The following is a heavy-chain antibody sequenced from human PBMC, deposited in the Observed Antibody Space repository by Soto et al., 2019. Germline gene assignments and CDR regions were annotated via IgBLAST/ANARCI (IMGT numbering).Heavy chain of an antibody. CDR3: ARDYRDSLYPEGMAV. CDR2: IDPSDSYT. D-gene: IGHD4-17*01. Sequence: PGESLTISFKGSGYSFTSYLIGWVRQLPVKGLEAMGRIDPSDSYTNYSPSFQGHVTISAAKSIRTAYLQCSSLKGSDTAMYYCARDYRDSLYPEGMAVWGQGTTVTVSS. V-gene: IGHV5-10-1*01. J-gene: IGHJ6*02. CDR1: GYSFTSYL.